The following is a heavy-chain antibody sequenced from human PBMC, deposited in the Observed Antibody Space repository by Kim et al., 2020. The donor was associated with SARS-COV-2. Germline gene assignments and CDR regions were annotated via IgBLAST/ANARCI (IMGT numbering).Heavy chain of an antibody. CDR2: IYYSGST. CDR1: GGSISSSSHY. D-gene: IGHD5-12*01. Sequence: SETLSLTCTVSGGSISSSSHYWGWIRQPPGKGLEWIGSIYYSGSTYYKRSLKSRVTISVDTSKNQFSLKLSSVSAADTAVYYCARTVEEWLRNFDYWGQGTLVTVSS. CDR3: ARTVEEWLRNFDY. J-gene: IGHJ4*02. V-gene: IGHV4-39*01.